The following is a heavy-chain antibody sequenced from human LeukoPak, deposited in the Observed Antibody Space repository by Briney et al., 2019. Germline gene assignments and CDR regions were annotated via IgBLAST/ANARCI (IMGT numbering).Heavy chain of an antibody. V-gene: IGHV3-53*01. CDR3: ASSYDYVWGSYRDDAFDI. CDR1: GFTVSSNY. D-gene: IGHD3-16*02. J-gene: IGHJ3*02. Sequence: PGGSLRLSCAASGFTVSSNYMSWVRQAPGKGLEWVSVIYSGGGTYYADSVKGRFTISRDNSKNTLYLQMNSLRAEDTAVYYCASSYDYVWGSYRDDAFDIWGQGTMVTVSS. CDR2: IYSGGGT.